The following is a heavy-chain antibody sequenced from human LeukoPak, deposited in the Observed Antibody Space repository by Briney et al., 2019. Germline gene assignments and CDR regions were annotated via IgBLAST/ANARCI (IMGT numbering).Heavy chain of an antibody. Sequence: ETLSLTCAVYGGSFSGYYWSWIRQPPGKGLEWSGEINHSGSTNYNPSLKSRVTISVDKSKSQFSLKLSSVTAADTAVYYCARNYGYGYPYYFDYWGQGTLVTVSS. J-gene: IGHJ4*02. CDR3: ARNYGYGYPYYFDY. CDR2: INHSGST. V-gene: IGHV4-34*01. D-gene: IGHD5-18*01. CDR1: GGSFSGYY.